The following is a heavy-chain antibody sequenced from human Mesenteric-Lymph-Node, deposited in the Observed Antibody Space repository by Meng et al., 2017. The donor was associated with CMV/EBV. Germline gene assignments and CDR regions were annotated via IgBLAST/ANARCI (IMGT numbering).Heavy chain of an antibody. CDR1: GGSFSGYY. V-gene: IGHV4-34*01. CDR3: ARGPIWNYGMDV. D-gene: IGHD1-1*01. CDR2: INHSGST. Sequence: SETPSLTCAVYGGSFSGYYWSWIRQPPGKGLEWIGEINHSGSTNYNPSLKSRVTISVDTSKNQFSLKLSSVTAADTAVYYCARGPIWNYGMDVWGQGTTVTVSS. J-gene: IGHJ6*02.